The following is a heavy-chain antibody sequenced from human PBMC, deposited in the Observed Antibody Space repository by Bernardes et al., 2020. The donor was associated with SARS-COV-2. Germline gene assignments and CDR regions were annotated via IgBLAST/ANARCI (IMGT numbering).Heavy chain of an antibody. CDR2: INHSGST. V-gene: IGHV4-34*01. D-gene: IGHD3-3*01. CDR3: ARHHPGFLEWTNWFDP. J-gene: IGHJ5*02. Sequence: SETLSLTCAVYGEPFSGYYWSWVRQPPGKGLEWIGEINHSGSTNYNPSLKSRVTISVDTSKNQFSLKLSSVTAADTAVYYCARHHPGFLEWTNWFDPWGQGTLVTVSS. CDR1: GEPFSGYY.